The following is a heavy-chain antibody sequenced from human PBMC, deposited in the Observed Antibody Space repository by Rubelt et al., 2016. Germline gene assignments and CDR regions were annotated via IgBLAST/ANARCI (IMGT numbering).Heavy chain of an antibody. Sequence: VQLVESGGGLVKPGGSLRLSCAASGFTFSSYAMNWVRQAPGKGLEWVAIISSDGSNKYYADSVRGRFTISRDNSKNALYLQMNGLRREDTAVYYCARGSSKFDYWGQGTLVTVSS. V-gene: IGHV3-30*04. J-gene: IGHJ4*02. D-gene: IGHD2-15*01. CDR3: ARGSSKFDY. CDR2: ISSDGSNK. CDR1: GFTFSSYA.